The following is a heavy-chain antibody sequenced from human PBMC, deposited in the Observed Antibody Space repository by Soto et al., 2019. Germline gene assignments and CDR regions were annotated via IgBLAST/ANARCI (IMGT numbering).Heavy chain of an antibody. Sequence: QITLKESGPTLVKPTQTLTLTCTFSGFSLTETGMGVGWIRQPPGKALEWLALIYWDDDKRYSPSLKRGLTISKDASKNQVVLTKTNVDAVDTATYYCAHRRFGYFDSWGQGTLVTVSS. CDR3: AHRRFGYFDS. V-gene: IGHV2-5*02. CDR2: IYWDDDK. CDR1: GFSLTETGMG. D-gene: IGHD3-10*01. J-gene: IGHJ4*02.